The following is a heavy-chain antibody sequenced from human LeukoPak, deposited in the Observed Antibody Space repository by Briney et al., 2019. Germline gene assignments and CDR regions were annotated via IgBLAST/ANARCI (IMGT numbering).Heavy chain of an antibody. CDR3: ARGRGYDSSGYYV. J-gene: IGHJ4*02. D-gene: IGHD3-22*01. V-gene: IGHV1-2*06. CDR1: GYTFTGYY. CDR2: INPNSGGT. Sequence: GASVKVSCKASGYTFTGYYMHWVRQAPGQGFEWMGRINPNSGGTNYAQKFQGRVTMTRDTSISTAYMELSRLRSDDTAVYYCARGRGYDSSGYYVWGQGTLVTVSS.